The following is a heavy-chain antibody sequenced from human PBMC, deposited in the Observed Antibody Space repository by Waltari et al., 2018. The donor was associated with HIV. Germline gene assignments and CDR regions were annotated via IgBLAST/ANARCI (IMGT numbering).Heavy chain of an antibody. CDR3: ARYVIAVAGTSFDY. CDR2: IYYSGST. V-gene: IGHV4-59*08. J-gene: IGHJ4*02. Sequence: QVQLQESGPGLVKPSETLSLTCTVSGGSISSYYWSWIRQPPGKGLEWIGYIYYSGSTNYNPSLKSRVTISVDTSKNQFSLKLSSVTAADTAVYYCARYVIAVAGTSFDYWGQGTLVTVSS. D-gene: IGHD6-19*01. CDR1: GGSISSYY.